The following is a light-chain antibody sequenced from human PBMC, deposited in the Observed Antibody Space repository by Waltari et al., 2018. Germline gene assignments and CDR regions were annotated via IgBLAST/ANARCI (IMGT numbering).Light chain of an antibody. CDR1: QSVSRW. CDR3: QQYTTYSGT. J-gene: IGKJ1*01. V-gene: IGKV1-5*01. Sequence: DIQMTQSPSTLSASIGDRVPITCRASQSVSRWFAWYQQKPGKAPKVLIYDASSLESGVPSRFSGSGSGTEFTLTISSLQPDDFATYYCQQYTTYSGTFGQGTKVEIK. CDR2: DAS.